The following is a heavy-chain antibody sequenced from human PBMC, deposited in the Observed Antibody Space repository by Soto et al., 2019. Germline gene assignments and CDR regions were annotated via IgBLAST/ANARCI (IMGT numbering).Heavy chain of an antibody. D-gene: IGHD3-10*01. V-gene: IGHV1-8*01. CDR3: ARGPARAGSGSSSFDY. CDR2: MNPNSGNT. Sequence: SVKVSCKTSEHTFTSYDINWVQQATGQGREWMGWMNPNSGNTGYAQKFQGRVTVTRSTSLSTAYMELGSLSSEGTAVYYFARGPARAGSGSSSFDYWGQGTPVTV. J-gene: IGHJ4*02. CDR1: EHTFTSYD.